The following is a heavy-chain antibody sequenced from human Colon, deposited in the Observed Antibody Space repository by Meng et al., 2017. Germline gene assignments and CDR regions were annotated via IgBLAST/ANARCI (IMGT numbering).Heavy chain of an antibody. D-gene: IGHD6-19*01. Sequence: QTLSLTCSFSGFSLSTTAMGVTWVRQPPGKALEWLALIDWRDEKYYSTSLKTRLTISKDTSKNQVVLTMTNMDPVDTATYYCARTSTGYSSGWYWFDYWGQGTLVTVSS. CDR1: GFSLSTTAMG. J-gene: IGHJ4*02. CDR3: ARTSTGYSSGWYWFDY. V-gene: IGHV2-70*20. CDR2: IDWRDEK.